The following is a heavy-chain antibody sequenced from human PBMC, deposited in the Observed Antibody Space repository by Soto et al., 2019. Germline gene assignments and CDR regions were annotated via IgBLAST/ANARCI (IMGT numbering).Heavy chain of an antibody. CDR2: ISYDGSNK. V-gene: IGHV3-30*18. D-gene: IGHD6-13*01. Sequence: QVQLVESGGGVVQPGRSLRLSCAASGFTFSSYGMHWVRQAPGKGLEWVAVISYDGSNKYYADSVKGRFTISRDNSKNTLYLQMNSLRAEDTAVYYCAKDNIPDGAAAYSRAVDWYFDLWGRGTLVTVSS. CDR1: GFTFSSYG. CDR3: AKDNIPDGAAAYSRAVDWYFDL. J-gene: IGHJ2*01.